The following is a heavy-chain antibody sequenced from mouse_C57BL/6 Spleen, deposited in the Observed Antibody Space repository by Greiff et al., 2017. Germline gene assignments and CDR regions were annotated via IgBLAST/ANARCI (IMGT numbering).Heavy chain of an antibody. J-gene: IGHJ4*01. CDR2: IDPSDSYT. CDR1: GYTFTSYW. D-gene: IGHD3-2*02. V-gene: IGHV1-59*01. CDR3: ASEDSSGPYAMDY. Sequence: QVHVKQPGAELVRPGTSVKLSCKASGYTFTSYWMHWVKQRPGQGLEWIGVIDPSDSYTNYNQKFKGKATLTVDTSSSTAYMQLSSLTSEDSAVYYCASEDSSGPYAMDYWGQGTSVTVSS.